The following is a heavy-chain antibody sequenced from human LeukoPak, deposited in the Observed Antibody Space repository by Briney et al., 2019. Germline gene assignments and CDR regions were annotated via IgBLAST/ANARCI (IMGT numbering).Heavy chain of an antibody. CDR3: ARAYDPGEAYLDY. Sequence: PGRSLRLSCAASGFTFSSYATHWVRQAPGKGLEWVAVISYDGSNKYYADSVKGRFTISRDNSKNTLYLQMNSLRAEDTAVYYCARAYDPGEAYLDYWGQGTLVTVSS. CDR1: GFTFSSYA. V-gene: IGHV3-30-3*01. D-gene: IGHD5-12*01. J-gene: IGHJ4*02. CDR2: ISYDGSNK.